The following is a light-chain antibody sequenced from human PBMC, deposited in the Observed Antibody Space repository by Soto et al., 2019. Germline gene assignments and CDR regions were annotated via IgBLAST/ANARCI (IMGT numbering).Light chain of an antibody. V-gene: IGKV1-5*03. Sequence: DIQMTQSPSTLSGSVGDRVTITCRASQTISSWLAWYQQKPGKAPKLLIYKASTLKSGVPSRFSGSGSGTEFTLTIGSLQLDDFATYYCQHYNSYSEAFGQGTKVELK. CDR2: KAS. J-gene: IGKJ1*01. CDR3: QHYNSYSEA. CDR1: QTISSW.